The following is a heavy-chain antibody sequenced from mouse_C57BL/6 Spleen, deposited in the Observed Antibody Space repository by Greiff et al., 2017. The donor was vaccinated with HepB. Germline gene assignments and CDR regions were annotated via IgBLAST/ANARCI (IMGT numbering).Heavy chain of an antibody. CDR2: INPNNGGT. V-gene: IGHV1-18*01. CDR3: ANYYGSSLPCAY. Sequence: VHVKQSGPELVKPGASVKIPCKASGYTFTDYNMDWVKQSHGKSLEWIGDINPNNGGTIYNQKFKGKATLTVDKSSSTAYMELRSLTSEDTAVYYCANYYGSSLPCAYWGQGTLVTVSA. J-gene: IGHJ3*01. CDR1: GYTFTDYN. D-gene: IGHD1-1*01.